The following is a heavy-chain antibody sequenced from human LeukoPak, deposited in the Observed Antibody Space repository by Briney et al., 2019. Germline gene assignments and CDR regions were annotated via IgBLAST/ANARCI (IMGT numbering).Heavy chain of an antibody. CDR1: GYTFTSYH. CDR2: INPSGGST. D-gene: IGHD6-13*01. CDR3: ARDLGSSWPRDAFDI. J-gene: IGHJ3*02. V-gene: IGHV1-46*01. Sequence: GASVKVSCKASGYTFTSYHMHWVRQAPGQGLEWMGIINPSGGSTSYAQKFQGRVTMTRDMSTSTVYMELSSLRSEDTAVYYCARDLGSSWPRDAFDIWGQGTMVTVSS.